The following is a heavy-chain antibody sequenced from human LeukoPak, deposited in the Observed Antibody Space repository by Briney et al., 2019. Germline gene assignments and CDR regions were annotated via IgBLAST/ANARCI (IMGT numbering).Heavy chain of an antibody. CDR3: ARHGDYVWGSYRYLAWTPPYYFDY. J-gene: IGHJ4*02. CDR2: INHSGST. V-gene: IGHV4-34*01. Sequence: SETLSLTCAVYGGSFSGYYWSWIRQPPGKGLEWIGEINHSGSTNYNPSLKSRVTISVDTSKNQFSLKLSSVTAADTAVYYCARHGDYVWGSYRYLAWTPPYYFDYWGQGTLVTVSS. CDR1: GGSFSGYY. D-gene: IGHD3-16*02.